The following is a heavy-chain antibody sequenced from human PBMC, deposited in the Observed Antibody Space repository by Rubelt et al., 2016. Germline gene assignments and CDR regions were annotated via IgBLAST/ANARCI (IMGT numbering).Heavy chain of an antibody. V-gene: IGHV4-30-2*04. J-gene: IGHJ5*02. CDR3: ARDVKDIVVVVAAKPGWFDP. CDR2: SGST. Sequence: SGSTYYNPSLKSRVTISVDTSKNQFSLKLSSVTAADTAVYYCARDVKDIVVVVAAKPGWFDPWGQGTLVTVSS. D-gene: IGHD2-15*01.